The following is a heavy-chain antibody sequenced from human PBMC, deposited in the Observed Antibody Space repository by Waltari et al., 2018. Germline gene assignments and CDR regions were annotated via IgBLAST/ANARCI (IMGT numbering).Heavy chain of an antibody. J-gene: IGHJ5*02. CDR1: GGSISKSSYY. CDR2: IYYSGTT. CDR3: ARHWKRSGYRFDP. D-gene: IGHD5-12*01. V-gene: IGHV4-39*01. Sequence: QLQLQESGPGLVKPSETLSLTCTVSGGSISKSSYYWGWIRQSPGKGLEWIGSIYYSGTTYYYPTLKRRVSISGDLSKNQFSLKVSSVTAADTAVYYCARHWKRSGYRFDPWGQGSLVTVSS.